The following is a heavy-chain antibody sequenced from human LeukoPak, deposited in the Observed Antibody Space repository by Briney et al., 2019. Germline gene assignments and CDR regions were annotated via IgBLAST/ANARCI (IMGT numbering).Heavy chain of an antibody. J-gene: IGHJ4*02. V-gene: IGHV3-66*01. CDR3: AKDGYCTNGVCSQSVVY. D-gene: IGHD2-8*01. CDR1: GFTVSSNY. Sequence: PGGSLRLSCAASGFTVSSNYMSWVRRAPGKGLEWVSVIYSGGSTYYADSVKGRFTISRDNSKNTLYLQMNSLRAEDTAVYYCAKDGYCTNGVCSQSVVYWGQGTLVTVSS. CDR2: IYSGGST.